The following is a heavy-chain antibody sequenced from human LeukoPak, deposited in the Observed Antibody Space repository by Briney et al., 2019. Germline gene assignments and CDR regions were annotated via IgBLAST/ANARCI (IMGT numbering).Heavy chain of an antibody. Sequence: AASVKVSCKSSGYTSSSYGISWIRQAPGQGLEWMGWISAYNDNTNYAQIFQGRVTMTTDTSTSTAYMELRSLRSDDTAVYYCARDVPGSIGTTARFDPWGQETLVIVSS. CDR1: GYTSSSYG. V-gene: IGHV1-18*01. J-gene: IGHJ5*02. CDR3: ARDVPGSIGTTARFDP. D-gene: IGHD1-1*01. CDR2: ISAYNDNT.